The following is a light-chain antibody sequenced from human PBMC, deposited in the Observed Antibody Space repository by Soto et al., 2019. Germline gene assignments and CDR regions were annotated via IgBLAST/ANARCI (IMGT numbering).Light chain of an antibody. CDR1: QGIGNA. V-gene: IGKV1-13*02. J-gene: IGKJ1*01. CDR3: QQYESYWGT. CDR2: DVS. Sequence: AIQMTQSPSSLSASVGDRVTISCRASQGIGNALGWYQQKPGKAPKLLIYDVSSLKRGVPSRFSGSGSGTEFTLTISSLQSDDFATYCCQQYESYWGTFGQGTKVDIK.